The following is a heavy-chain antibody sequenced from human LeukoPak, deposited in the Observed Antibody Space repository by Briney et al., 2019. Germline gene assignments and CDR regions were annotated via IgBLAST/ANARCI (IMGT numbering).Heavy chain of an antibody. V-gene: IGHV4-59*08. D-gene: IGHD2/OR15-2a*01. CDR1: GGSINNYY. CDR2: IYYTGST. CDR3: ARSSQYYDSPTHYLDY. Sequence: PSETLSLTCTVSGGSINNYYWSWVRQPPGAGLEWLAYIYYTGSTNYNPSLKTRLTISVDTSKNQFSLGLNSVTAADTAVYYCARSSQYYDSPTHYLDYWGQGILVTVSS. J-gene: IGHJ4*02.